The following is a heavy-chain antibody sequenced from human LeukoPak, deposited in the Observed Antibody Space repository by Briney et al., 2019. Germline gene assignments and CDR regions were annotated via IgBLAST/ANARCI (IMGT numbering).Heavy chain of an antibody. Sequence: GGSLRLSCAASGFTFSSYAMSWVRQAPGKGLEWVSAISGSGGSTYYADSVKGRFTISRDNSKNTLYLQMNSLRAEDTAVYYCAKNPLFVWGSYRFTYYFDYRGQGTLVTVSS. V-gene: IGHV3-23*01. CDR1: GFTFSSYA. CDR2: ISGSGGST. J-gene: IGHJ4*02. CDR3: AKNPLFVWGSYRFTYYFDY. D-gene: IGHD3-16*02.